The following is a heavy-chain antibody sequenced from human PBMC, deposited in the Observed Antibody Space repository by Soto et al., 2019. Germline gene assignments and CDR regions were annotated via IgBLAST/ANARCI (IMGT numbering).Heavy chain of an antibody. J-gene: IGHJ3*02. CDR2: INAGNGNT. Sequence: ASVKVSCKASGYTFTSYAMHWVRQAPGQRLEWMGWINAGNGNTKYSQKFQGRVTITRDTSASTAYMELSSLRSEDTAVYYCATENVLLWFGSSRGAFDIWGQGTMVTVSS. V-gene: IGHV1-3*01. D-gene: IGHD3-10*01. CDR3: ATENVLLWFGSSRGAFDI. CDR1: GYTFTSYA.